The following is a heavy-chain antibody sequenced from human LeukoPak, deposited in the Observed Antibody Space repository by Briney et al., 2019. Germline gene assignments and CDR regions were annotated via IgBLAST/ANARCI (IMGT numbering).Heavy chain of an antibody. V-gene: IGHV1-18*01. D-gene: IGHD3-22*01. Sequence: ASVKVSCKSSGGTFSSYAIRWVRQAPGQGLEWVGWISAYNGNTNYAQKLQGRVIMTTDTSTSTAYMELRSLRSDDTAVYYCARDMDPHYYDSSGSQNWFDPWGQGTLVTVSS. CDR3: ARDMDPHYYDSSGSQNWFDP. CDR2: ISAYNGNT. CDR1: GGTFSSYA. J-gene: IGHJ5*02.